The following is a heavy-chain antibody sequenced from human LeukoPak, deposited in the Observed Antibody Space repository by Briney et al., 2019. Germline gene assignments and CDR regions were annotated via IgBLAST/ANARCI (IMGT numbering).Heavy chain of an antibody. CDR2: IYYSGST. CDR1: GGSISSGGYY. J-gene: IGHJ4*02. V-gene: IGHV4-31*03. Sequence: SQTLSLTCTVSGGSISSGGYYWSWIRQHPGKGLEWIGSIYYSGSTNYNPSLQGRVTISLDTSRNQFSLKLSSVTAADAAVYYCASGDNDPLFDYWGQGTLVTVSS. CDR3: ASGDNDPLFDY. D-gene: IGHD1-1*01.